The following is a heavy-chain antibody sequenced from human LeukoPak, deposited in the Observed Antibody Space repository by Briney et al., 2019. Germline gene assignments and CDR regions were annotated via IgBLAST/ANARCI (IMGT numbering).Heavy chain of an antibody. CDR1: GYTFTGYY. D-gene: IGHD4-23*01. CDR2: INPNSGGT. CDR3: ARGESTVVTGRAAHY. Sequence: ASVNVSCKASGYTFTGYYMHWVRQAPGQGLEWLGWINPNSGGTNYAQKFQGRVTMTRDTSISTAYMELSRLRSDDTAVYYRARGESTVVTGRAAHYWGQGTLVTVSS. V-gene: IGHV1-2*02. J-gene: IGHJ4*02.